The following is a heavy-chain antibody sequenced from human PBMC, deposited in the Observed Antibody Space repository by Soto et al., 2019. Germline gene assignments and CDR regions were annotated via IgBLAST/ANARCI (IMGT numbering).Heavy chain of an antibody. CDR1: GSRFTFSSYA. CDR3: AKDRGCSGGSCYSPGV. CDR2: ISGSGGST. Sequence: PGGSLRLSCAASGSRFTFSSYAMSWVRQAPGKGLEWVSAISGSGGSTYYADSVKGRFTISRDNSKNTLYLQMNSLRAEDTAVYYCAKDRGCSGGSCYSPGVWGQGTTVTVSS. D-gene: IGHD2-15*01. J-gene: IGHJ6*02. V-gene: IGHV3-23*01.